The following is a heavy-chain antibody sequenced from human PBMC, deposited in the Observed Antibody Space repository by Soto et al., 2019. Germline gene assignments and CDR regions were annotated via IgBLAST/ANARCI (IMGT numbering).Heavy chain of an antibody. CDR3: AGGRGRQQLVMSYYYGMDV. V-gene: IGHV4-34*01. CDR2: INHSGST. J-gene: IGHJ6*02. CDR1: GGSFSGYY. Sequence: PSETLSLTCAVYGGSFSGYYWSWIRQPPGKGLEWIGEINHSGSTNYNPSLKSRVTISVDTSKNQFSLKLSSVTAADTAVYYCAGGRGRQQLVMSYYYGMDVWGQGTTVTVSS. D-gene: IGHD6-13*01.